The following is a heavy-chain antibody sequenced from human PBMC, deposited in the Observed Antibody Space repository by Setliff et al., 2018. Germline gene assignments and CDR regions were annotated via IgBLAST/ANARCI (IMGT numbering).Heavy chain of an antibody. D-gene: IGHD5-12*01. V-gene: IGHV3-74*01. CDR3: ARSLGIRDYSYFDL. Sequence: PGGSLRLSCEASGFTFSRYWMHWVRQAPGKGLVWVSHIHNDGTSTSYADSVKGRFTISRDNAKNTVYLEMNRLRAEDTAIYYCARSLGIRDYSYFDLWGRGTLVTVSS. J-gene: IGHJ2*01. CDR2: IHNDGTST. CDR1: GFTFSRYW.